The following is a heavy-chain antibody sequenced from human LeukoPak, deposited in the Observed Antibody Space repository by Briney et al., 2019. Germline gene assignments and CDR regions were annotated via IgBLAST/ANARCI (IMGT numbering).Heavy chain of an antibody. V-gene: IGHV3-66*01. D-gene: IGHD1-1*01. CDR3: ARTWNGAFDI. CDR1: GFTVSSNY. Sequence: AASGFTVSSNYMSWVRQAPGKGLECVSVIYSGGSTYYADSVKGRFTSSRDNSKNTVYLQMNSLRAEDTAVYYCARTWNGAFDIWGQGTMVTVSS. CDR2: IYSGGST. J-gene: IGHJ3*02.